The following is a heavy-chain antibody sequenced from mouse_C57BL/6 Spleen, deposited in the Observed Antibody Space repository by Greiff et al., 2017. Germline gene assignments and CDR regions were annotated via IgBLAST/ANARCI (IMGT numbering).Heavy chain of an antibody. V-gene: IGHV3-6*01. Sequence: ESGPGLVKPSQSLSLTCSVTGYSITSGYYWNWIRQFPGNKLEWMGYISYDGSNNYNPSLKNRISITRDTSKNQVFLKLNSVTTEDTATYYCARGDLSHFDYWGQGTTLTVSS. D-gene: IGHD1-1*01. CDR1: GYSITSGYY. CDR2: ISYDGSN. J-gene: IGHJ2*01. CDR3: ARGDLSHFDY.